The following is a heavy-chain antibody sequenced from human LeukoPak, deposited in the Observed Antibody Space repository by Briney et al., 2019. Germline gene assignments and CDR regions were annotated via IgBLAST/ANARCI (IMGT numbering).Heavy chain of an antibody. CDR3: AKVSMILYGSNDY. V-gene: IGHV3-23*01. CDR2: ISGSGGSR. D-gene: IGHD2-8*01. J-gene: IGHJ4*02. CDR1: GFTFSDYA. Sequence: GGSLRLSCAASGFTFSDYAMSWIRQAPGKGLEWVSGISGSGGSRYYADSVKGRFTISRDNSKNTVNLQMNSLRAEDTAIYYCAKVSMILYGSNDYWGQGTLVTVSS.